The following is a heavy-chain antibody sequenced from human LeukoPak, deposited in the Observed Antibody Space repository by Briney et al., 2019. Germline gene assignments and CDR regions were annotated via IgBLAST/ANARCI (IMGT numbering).Heavy chain of an antibody. D-gene: IGHD5-18*01. CDR1: GYTFTNHE. Sequence: ASVKVSCKASGYTFTNHEIHWVRQATGQGPEWMGWVNPNSGNTGYAQKFQGRVTMTREISISTVYMELSGLRFEDTAVYYCARNHLGYSYWGQGTLVTVSS. CDR3: ARNHLGYSY. V-gene: IGHV1-8*01. CDR2: VNPNSGNT. J-gene: IGHJ4*02.